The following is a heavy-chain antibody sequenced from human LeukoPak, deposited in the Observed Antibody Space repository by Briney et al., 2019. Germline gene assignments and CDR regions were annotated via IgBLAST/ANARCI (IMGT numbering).Heavy chain of an antibody. CDR3: ARYGEAHEIDY. J-gene: IGHJ4*02. Sequence: SETLSLTCTVSGGSISSYYWSWIRQPPGKGLEWIGYIYYSGSTNYNPSLKSRVTISVDTSKNQFSLKLTSVTAADTAVYYCARYGEAHEIDYWGQGTLVTVSS. CDR1: GGSISSYY. D-gene: IGHD3-10*01. V-gene: IGHV4-59*12. CDR2: IYYSGST.